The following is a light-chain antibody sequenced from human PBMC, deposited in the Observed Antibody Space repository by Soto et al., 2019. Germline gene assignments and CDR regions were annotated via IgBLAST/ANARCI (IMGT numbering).Light chain of an antibody. V-gene: IGKV1-5*03. Sequence: DIRLTQSPSTLSASVEDRVTITCRASQSISGWLAWYQQKPGKAPKLLIYKTSTLDSGVTSRFSGSGSGTEFTLTISSLQPDDFATYYCHQYHSFFNYTFGQGTKLDIK. CDR3: HQYHSFFNYT. CDR2: KTS. CDR1: QSISGW. J-gene: IGKJ2*01.